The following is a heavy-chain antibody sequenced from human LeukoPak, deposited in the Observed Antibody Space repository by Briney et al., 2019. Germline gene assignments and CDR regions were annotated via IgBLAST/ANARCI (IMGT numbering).Heavy chain of an antibody. J-gene: IGHJ4*02. CDR3: ARGRRGGSFDY. CDR1: GFTFSSYW. D-gene: IGHD5-12*01. Sequence: TGGSLRFSCAASGFTFSSYWMHWVRQAPGKGLVWVSRINSDGSSTSYADSVKGRFTISRDNAKNTLYLQMNSLRAEDTAVYYCARGRRGGSFDYWGQGTLVTVSS. V-gene: IGHV3-74*01. CDR2: INSDGSST.